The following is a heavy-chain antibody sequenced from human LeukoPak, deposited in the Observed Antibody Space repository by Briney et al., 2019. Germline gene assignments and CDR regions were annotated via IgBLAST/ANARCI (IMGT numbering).Heavy chain of an antibody. CDR3: ARGHYGSGYNWFDP. V-gene: IGHV4-4*07. CDR1: GGSISSYY. J-gene: IGHJ5*02. CDR2: IYTSGGT. D-gene: IGHD3-10*01. Sequence: SETLSLTCTVSGGSISSYYWSWIRQPAGKGLEWIGRIYTSGGTNYNPSLKSRVTMSVDTSKNQFSLKLSSVTAADTAVYYCARGHYGSGYNWFDPWGQGTLVTVSS.